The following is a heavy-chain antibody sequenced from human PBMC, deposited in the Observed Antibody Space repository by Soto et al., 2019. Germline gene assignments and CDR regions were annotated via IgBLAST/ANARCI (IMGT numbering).Heavy chain of an antibody. J-gene: IGHJ4*02. CDR1: GYTFTSFG. Sequence: QVQLVQSGAEVKKPGASVKVSCKASGYTFTSFGISWVRQAPGQGLEWMGGISAYNGNTNYAQKLQGRVTMTTDTTTSTADMEVRSLRSDDAAVDYCSRSGGYAADYWGQGTLVTVSS. CDR2: ISAYNGNT. CDR3: SRSGGYAADY. D-gene: IGHD1-26*01. V-gene: IGHV1-18*01.